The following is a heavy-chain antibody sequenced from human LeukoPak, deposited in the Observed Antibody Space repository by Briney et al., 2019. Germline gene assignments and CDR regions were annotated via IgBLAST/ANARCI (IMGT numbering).Heavy chain of an antibody. CDR3: ATGVVAGTSR. V-gene: IGHV3-15*01. D-gene: IGHD1-1*01. J-gene: IGHJ4*02. CDR2: RSKTEGETK. Sequence: RSKTEGETKEYAASVKGRFTISRDDSRSRLYLQMNSLRTEDTAVYYCATGVVAGTSRWGQGTLVTVSS.